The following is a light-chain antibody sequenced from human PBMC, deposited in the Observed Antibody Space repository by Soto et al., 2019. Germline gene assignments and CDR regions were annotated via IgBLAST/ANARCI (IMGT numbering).Light chain of an antibody. V-gene: IGKV4-1*01. CDR3: QQYYSTPLT. J-gene: IGKJ2*01. CDR2: WSS. Sequence: DIVMTQSPDSLAVSLVERATINCKSSQSVLYGSKRNNSLAWYQLKPAQPPKLLIYWSSTRKSGVPDRFSGSGSETDFTLTISRLQAVDVAVYYCQQYYSTPLTLGEVNKLYIK. CDR1: QSVLYGSKRNNS.